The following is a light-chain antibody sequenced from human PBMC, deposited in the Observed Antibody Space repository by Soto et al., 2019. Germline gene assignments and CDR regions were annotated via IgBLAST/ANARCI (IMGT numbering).Light chain of an antibody. Sequence: DIQMTQSPSSLSASVGDRVTITCRASQSISSFLNWYQQKPGKATKLLIYAASSLQSGVPSRFSGSGSGTDFTLTISSLQPEDFATYYCQQSYSTPLTFGGGTKVDI. CDR2: AAS. CDR1: QSISSF. V-gene: IGKV1-39*01. CDR3: QQSYSTPLT. J-gene: IGKJ4*01.